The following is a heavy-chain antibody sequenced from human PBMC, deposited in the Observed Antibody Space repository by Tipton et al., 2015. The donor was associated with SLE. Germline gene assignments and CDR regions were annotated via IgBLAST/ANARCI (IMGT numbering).Heavy chain of an antibody. CDR3: ARALYSNFWTTYKDYYFYYMDV. CDR1: GGSFSDYY. V-gene: IGHV4-59*01. CDR2: IYYSGNT. D-gene: IGHD3/OR15-3a*01. Sequence: TLSLTCAVYGGSFSDYYWSWIRQSPGKGLEWIGYIYYSGNTNYNPSLKSRITMSVDTSRNQFSLRLSSVTAADTAVYYCARALYSNFWTTYKDYYFYYMDVWGTGTTVTVSS. J-gene: IGHJ6*03.